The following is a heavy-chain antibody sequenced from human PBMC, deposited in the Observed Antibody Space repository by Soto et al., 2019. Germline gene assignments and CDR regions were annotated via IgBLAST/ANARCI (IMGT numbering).Heavy chain of an antibody. CDR3: ANLDWSQLPNNFDY. Sequence: ASVKVSCKVSGYTITELSMHWVRQAPGKGLEWMGGFDPEDGETIYADSVKGRLTISRDNSKSTLYLQLNNLRAEDTAVYYCANLDWSQLPNNFDYWGQGTLVTVSS. J-gene: IGHJ4*02. D-gene: IGHD1-1*01. CDR2: FDPEDGET. CDR1: GYTITELS. V-gene: IGHV1-24*01.